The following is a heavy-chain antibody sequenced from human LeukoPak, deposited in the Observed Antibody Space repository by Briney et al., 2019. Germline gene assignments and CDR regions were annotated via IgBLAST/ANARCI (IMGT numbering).Heavy chain of an antibody. CDR1: GFTFSSYS. J-gene: IGHJ4*02. D-gene: IGHD3-3*01. V-gene: IGHV3-21*01. CDR2: ISSSSYI. CDR3: ARGPFWSGYFDY. Sequence: PGESLRLSCAASGFTFSSYSMNWVRQAPGKGLEWVSSISSSSYIYYADSVKGRFTISRDNAKNSLYLQMNSLRAEDTAVYYCARGPFWSGYFDYWGQGTLVTVSS.